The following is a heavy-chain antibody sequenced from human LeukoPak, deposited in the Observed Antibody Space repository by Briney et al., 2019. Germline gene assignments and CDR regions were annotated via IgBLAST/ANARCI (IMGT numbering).Heavy chain of an antibody. D-gene: IGHD3-10*01. V-gene: IGHV4-39*01. CDR2: ISNSGTT. Sequence: PSETLSLTCTVSGGSIRFSTYYWGWIRQPPGKGLEWIESISNSGTTYYNSSLKSRVIVFIDTSKNQFSLKLSSVTTADTAVYYCAKQGGSGDYFNEDSFDYWGQGTLVTVSS. CDR3: AKQGGSGDYFNEDSFDY. J-gene: IGHJ4*02. CDR1: GGSIRFSTYY.